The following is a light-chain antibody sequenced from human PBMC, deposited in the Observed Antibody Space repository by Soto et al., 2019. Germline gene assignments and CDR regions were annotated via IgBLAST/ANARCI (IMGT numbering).Light chain of an antibody. CDR1: QGISSY. Sequence: IQLTQYPSSLSASVGDRVTITCGASQGISSYLAWCQQKQGKAAKRLIYAASTLPSGVPSRFSGSGSGTDFTLTISSLKPEDFATYYCQQLNSYPGFGGGTKVDI. V-gene: IGKV1-9*01. J-gene: IGKJ4*01. CDR2: AAS. CDR3: QQLNSYPG.